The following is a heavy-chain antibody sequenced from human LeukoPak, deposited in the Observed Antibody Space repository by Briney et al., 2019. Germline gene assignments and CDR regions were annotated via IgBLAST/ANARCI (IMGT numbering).Heavy chain of an antibody. D-gene: IGHD3-10*01. V-gene: IGHV4-38-2*01. CDR3: ARASGSYGSGSYYYSGMDV. CDR1: GYSIGSGLY. J-gene: IGHJ6*04. Sequence: SETLSLTCAVSGYSIGSGLYWGWIRQPPGKGLEWIGSIFHSGSTYYNPSLKSRVTISVDTSKNQFSLKLSSVTAADTALYYCARASGSYGSGSYYYSGMDVWGKGTTVTVSS. CDR2: IFHSGST.